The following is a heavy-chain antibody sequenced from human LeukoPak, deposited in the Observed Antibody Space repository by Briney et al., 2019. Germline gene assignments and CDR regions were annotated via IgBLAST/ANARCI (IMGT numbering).Heavy chain of an antibody. CDR3: ARDQRSRSSGWYGY. D-gene: IGHD6-19*01. CDR2: ISSSSSYI. Sequence: PGGSLRLSCAASGFTFSSYSMNWVRQAPGKGLEWVSSISSSSSYIYYADSVKGRFTISRDNAKNSLYLQMNSLRAEDTAVYYCARDQRSRSSGWYGYWGQGTLVTVSS. J-gene: IGHJ4*02. CDR1: GFTFSSYS. V-gene: IGHV3-21*01.